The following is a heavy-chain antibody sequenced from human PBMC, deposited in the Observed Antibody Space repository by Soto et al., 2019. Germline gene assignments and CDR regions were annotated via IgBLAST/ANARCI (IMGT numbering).Heavy chain of an antibody. Sequence: EVQLLESGGGLVQPGGSLRLSCAASGFTFNRYAMSWVRQAPGKGLEWVSTISGSGGSTYYADSVQGRFSISRDNSKNTLSLQVNSLRAEDTAIYYCAKAGGSGSYYAERDDYFDYWVQGTLVTVSS. CDR2: ISGSGGST. CDR1: GFTFNRYA. D-gene: IGHD3-10*01. V-gene: IGHV3-23*01. CDR3: AKAGGSGSYYAERDDYFDY. J-gene: IGHJ4*02.